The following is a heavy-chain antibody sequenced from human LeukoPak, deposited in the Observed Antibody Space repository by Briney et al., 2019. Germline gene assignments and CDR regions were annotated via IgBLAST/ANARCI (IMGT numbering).Heavy chain of an antibody. D-gene: IGHD6-19*01. V-gene: IGHV1-18*01. CDR3: ARGGLWLVGVLFYY. Sequence: ASVKVSCKASGGTFSSYAISWVRQAPGQGLEWMGWISAYNGNTNYAQKLQGRVTMTTDTSTSTAYMELRSLRSEATAGYYCARGGLWLVGVLFYYSGQRTLGTLSS. CDR1: GGTFSSYA. J-gene: IGHJ4*02. CDR2: ISAYNGNT.